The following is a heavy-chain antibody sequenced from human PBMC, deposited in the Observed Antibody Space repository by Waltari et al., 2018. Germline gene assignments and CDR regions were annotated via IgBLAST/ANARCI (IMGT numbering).Heavy chain of an antibody. V-gene: IGHV4-39*01. J-gene: IGHJ6*02. CDR1: GGSISSXSYS. Sequence: LQESGPXLVXXSETLSXTCTXSGGSISSXSYSWGWIRQPPGMGLGWIGTFYYXGSTYXNPSLXSRVTISVDTXKNQFSLKLSSVTAADTXVYFCARLXGXCSXNVCRGYYGMDXWGQGTTVTVSS. CDR2: FYYXGST. D-gene: IGHD2-2*01. CDR3: ARLXGXCSXNVCRGYYGMDX.